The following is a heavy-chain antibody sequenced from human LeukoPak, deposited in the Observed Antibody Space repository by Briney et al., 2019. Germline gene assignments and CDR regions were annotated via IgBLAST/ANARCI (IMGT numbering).Heavy chain of an antibody. CDR1: GFTFSSYA. J-gene: IGHJ6*02. CDR2: ISYDGSNK. D-gene: IGHD3-16*02. CDR3: ARDIGAKRYYYYYYGMDV. Sequence: GRSLRLSCAASGFTFSSYAMHWVRQAPGKGLEWVAVISYDGSNKYYADSVKGRFTISRDNSKNTLYLQMNSLRAEDTAVYYCARDIGAKRYYYYYYGMDVWGQGPTVTVSS. V-gene: IGHV3-30-3*01.